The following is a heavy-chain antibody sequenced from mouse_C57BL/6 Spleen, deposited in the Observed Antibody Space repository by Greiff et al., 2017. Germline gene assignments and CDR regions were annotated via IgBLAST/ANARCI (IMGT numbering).Heavy chain of an antibody. CDR3: AREGATVDWYCDV. Sequence: QVQLQQPGAELVRPGSSVKLSCKASGYTFTSYWMDWVKQRPGQGLEWIGNIYPSDSETHYNQKFKDKAPLTVDKSSRTAYMQLSSLTSEDSAVYYCAREGATVDWYCDVWGTGTTVTGSS. D-gene: IGHD1-1*01. CDR2: IYPSDSET. J-gene: IGHJ1*03. CDR1: GYTFTSYW. V-gene: IGHV1-61*01.